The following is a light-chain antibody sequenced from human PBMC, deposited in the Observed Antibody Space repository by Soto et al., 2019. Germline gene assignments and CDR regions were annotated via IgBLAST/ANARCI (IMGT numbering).Light chain of an antibody. V-gene: IGLV2-23*01. Sequence: QSVLTQPASVSGSPGQSITISCTGTSSDVGSYNLVSWYQQHPGKAPKLMIYEGSKRPSGVSNRFSGSKSGNTASLTISGLQAEDEADYYCCSYAGSVYVCGTGPKVTVL. CDR1: SSDVGSYNL. J-gene: IGLJ1*01. CDR2: EGS. CDR3: CSYAGSVYV.